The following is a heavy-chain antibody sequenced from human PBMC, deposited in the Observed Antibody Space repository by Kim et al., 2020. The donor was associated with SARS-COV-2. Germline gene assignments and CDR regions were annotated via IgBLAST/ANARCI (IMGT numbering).Heavy chain of an antibody. D-gene: IGHD6-13*01. CDR3: ARASEYSSSWHDAFDI. J-gene: IGHJ3*02. V-gene: IGHV1-8*01. Sequence: KFQGRVTMTRNTSISTAYMELSSLRSEDTAVYYCARASEYSSSWHDAFDIWGQGTMVTVSS.